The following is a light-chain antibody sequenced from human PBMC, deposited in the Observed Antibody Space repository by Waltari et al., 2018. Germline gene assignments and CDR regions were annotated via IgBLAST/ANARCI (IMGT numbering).Light chain of an antibody. CDR3: GKWDSSLSVGGGV. V-gene: IGLV1-51*01. Sequence: QSVLTQPPSVSAAPGQKVTISCSGSNSNIGNNYVSWYQQLPGTAPKLLIYDSYRGRSLSPVRCAGSTSGRSATRGITGLHAGGEADDYGGKWDSSLSVGGGVFGGGTKLTVL. CDR1: NSNIGNNY. CDR2: DSY. J-gene: IGLJ3*02.